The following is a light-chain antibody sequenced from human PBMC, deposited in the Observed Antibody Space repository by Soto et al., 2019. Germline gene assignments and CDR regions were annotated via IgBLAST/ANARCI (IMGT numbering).Light chain of an antibody. J-gene: IGLJ2*01. CDR3: CSYAGSYTLV. V-gene: IGLV2-8*01. CDR2: EVS. CDR1: SSDVGGYNY. Sequence: QSVLTQAPSASGSPGQSVTISCTGTSSDVGGYNYVSWYQQHPGKAPKLMIYEVSKRPSGVPARFSGSKSDNTASLTVSGLQAEDEADYYCCSYAGSYTLVFGGGTKVTVL.